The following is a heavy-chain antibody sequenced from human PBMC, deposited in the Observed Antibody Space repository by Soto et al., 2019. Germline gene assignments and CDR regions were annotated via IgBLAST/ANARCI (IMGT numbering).Heavy chain of an antibody. V-gene: IGHV1-46*01. D-gene: IGHD3-22*01. Sequence: GASVKVSCKASGYTFTSYYMHWVRQAPGRGLEWMGIINPSGGSTSYAQKFQGRVTMTRDTSTSTVYMELSSLRSEDTAVYYCARDHSAYYYDSSGYSAIDYWGQGTLVTVSS. J-gene: IGHJ4*02. CDR3: ARDHSAYYYDSSGYSAIDY. CDR2: INPSGGST. CDR1: GYTFTSYY.